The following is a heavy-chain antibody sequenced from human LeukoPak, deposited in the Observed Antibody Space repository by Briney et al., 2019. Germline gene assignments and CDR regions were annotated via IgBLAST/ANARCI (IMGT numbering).Heavy chain of an antibody. CDR3: ARDLFGTLNYFDY. D-gene: IGHD1-14*01. V-gene: IGHV4-59*01. CDR1: GGSISSYY. J-gene: IGHJ4*02. Sequence: SETLSLTCTASGGSISSYYWSWIRQPPGKGLEWIGYIYCSGSTNYNPSLKSRVTISVDTSKNQFSLKLSSVTAADTAVYYCARDLFGTLNYFDYWGQGTLVTVSS. CDR2: IYCSGST.